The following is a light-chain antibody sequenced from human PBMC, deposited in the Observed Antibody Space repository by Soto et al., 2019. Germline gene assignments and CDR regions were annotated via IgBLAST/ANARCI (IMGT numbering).Light chain of an antibody. CDR3: QQRSNWPPWT. V-gene: IGKV3-11*01. Sequence: EIVLTQSPATLSLSPGERATLSCRASQSVSSYLAWYQQKPGQAPRLLIYDASNRATGIPARFSGSGSGTDFTLTVSSLGPEDFAVYYCQQRSNWPPWTFGQGTKVEL. CDR1: QSVSSY. CDR2: DAS. J-gene: IGKJ1*01.